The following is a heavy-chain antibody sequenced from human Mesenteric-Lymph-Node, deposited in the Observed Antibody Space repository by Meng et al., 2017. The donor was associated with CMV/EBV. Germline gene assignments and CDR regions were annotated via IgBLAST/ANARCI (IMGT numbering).Heavy chain of an antibody. V-gene: IGHV3-30-3*01. Sequence: GESLKISCAASGFTFSSYAMHWVRQAPGKGLEWVAVISYDGSNKYYADSVKGRFTISRDNSKTTLYLQMNSLRAEDTAVYYCARDLPYNWNDGGYFDYWGQGTLVTVSS. CDR2: ISYDGSNK. J-gene: IGHJ4*02. CDR3: ARDLPYNWNDGGYFDY. CDR1: GFTFSSYA. D-gene: IGHD1-20*01.